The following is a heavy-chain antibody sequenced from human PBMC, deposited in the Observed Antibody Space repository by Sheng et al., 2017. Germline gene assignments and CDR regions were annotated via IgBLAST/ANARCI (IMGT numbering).Heavy chain of an antibody. CDR2: INHSGST. CDR3: ASRLKTVVAATHNWFDP. V-gene: IGHV4-34*01. Sequence: QVQLQQWGAGLLKPSETLSLTCAVYGGSFSGYYWSWIRQPPGKGLEWIGEINHSGSTNYNPSLKSRVTISVDTSKNQFSLKLSSVTAADTAVYYCASRLKTVVAATHNWFDPWGQGTLVTVSS. D-gene: IGHD2-15*01. CDR1: GGSFSGYY. J-gene: IGHJ5*02.